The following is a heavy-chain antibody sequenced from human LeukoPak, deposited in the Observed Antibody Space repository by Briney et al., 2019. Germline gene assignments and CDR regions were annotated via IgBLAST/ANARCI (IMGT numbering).Heavy chain of an antibody. CDR3: ARLTPAAGRLYFVD. V-gene: IGHV3-53*01. Sequence: RGSLRLSCAASGFTVNSNYLSWVRQAPGKGLEWVSTLYNTGNTYYADSVKGRFSISRDNSKNTLFLQMNSLRAEDTAVYYCARLTPAAGRLYFVDWGPGNLVTVSS. J-gene: IGHJ4*02. CDR1: GFTVNSNY. CDR2: LYNTGNT. D-gene: IGHD6-13*01.